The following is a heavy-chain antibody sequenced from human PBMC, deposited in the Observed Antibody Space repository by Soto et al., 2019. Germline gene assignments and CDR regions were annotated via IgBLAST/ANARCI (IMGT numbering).Heavy chain of an antibody. CDR1: GFTFSSSG. D-gene: IGHD6-13*01. CDR3: ARDGVKASSWFRFLEY. Sequence: EVHLVESGGGLVKPGGSLRLSCAASGFTFSSSGMNWVRQAPGKGLEWVSSIKSSGNYIYYADSVKGRFTISRDNAKNSLYLQMNSLRVEDTAVYYCARDGVKASSWFRFLEYWGQGILVTVAS. J-gene: IGHJ4*02. CDR2: IKSSGNYI. V-gene: IGHV3-21*01.